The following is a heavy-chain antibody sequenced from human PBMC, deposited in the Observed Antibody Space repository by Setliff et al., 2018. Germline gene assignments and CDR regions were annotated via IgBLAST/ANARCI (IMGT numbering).Heavy chain of an antibody. CDR2: MNPNNGNT. CDR3: ARDGLEQWLY. V-gene: IGHV1-8*02. CDR1: GYTFINYE. J-gene: IGHJ3*01. D-gene: IGHD6-19*01. Sequence: GASVKVSCKASGYTFINYEINWVRQATGQGLEWMGGMNPNNGNTGYAQKFQGRVTMTRNTSISTAYMELRSLRSDDTAVYYCARDGLEQWLYWGQGTMVTVSS.